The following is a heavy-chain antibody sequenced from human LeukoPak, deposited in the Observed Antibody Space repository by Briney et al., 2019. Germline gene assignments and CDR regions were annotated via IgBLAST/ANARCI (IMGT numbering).Heavy chain of an antibody. CDR3: ARDRDYGDYNTQDLFVY. V-gene: IGHV1-18*01. J-gene: IGHJ4*02. CDR2: ISTYNGHT. Sequence: ASVKVSCKASGYTFTNYGISWVRQAPGQGLEWMGWISTYNGHTNYARKVQGRVTMTTDTSTSTAYMELRSLRSDDTAVYYCARDRDYGDYNTQDLFVYWGQGTLVTVSS. D-gene: IGHD4-17*01. CDR1: GYTFTNYG.